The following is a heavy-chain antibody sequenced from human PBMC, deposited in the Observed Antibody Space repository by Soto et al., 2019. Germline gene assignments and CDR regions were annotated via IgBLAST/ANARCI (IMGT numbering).Heavy chain of an antibody. V-gene: IGHV4-59*01. CDR1: GGSISSYY. D-gene: IGHD3-22*01. CDR3: ARGNITMIVSD. J-gene: IGHJ4*02. Sequence: NPSETLSLTCTVSGGSISSYYWSWIRQPPGKGLEWIGYIYYSGSTNYNPSLKSRVTISVDTSKNQFSLKLSSVTAADTAVYYCARGNITMIVSDWGQGTLVTVSS. CDR2: IYYSGST.